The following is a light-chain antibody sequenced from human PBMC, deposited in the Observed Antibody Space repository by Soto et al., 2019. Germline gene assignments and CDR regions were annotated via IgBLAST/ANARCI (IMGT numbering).Light chain of an antibody. CDR1: SSDVGNYNL. CDR2: EVS. CDR3: CSYAGSNYV. J-gene: IGLJ1*01. Sequence: QSALTQPASVSGSPGQSITISCTGTSSDVGNYNLVSWYQHHPGKAPKLMIYEVSKRPSGVSNRFSGSKSGDTASLTISGLQAEDEADYYCCSYAGSNYVXGTGTKVT. V-gene: IGLV2-23*02.